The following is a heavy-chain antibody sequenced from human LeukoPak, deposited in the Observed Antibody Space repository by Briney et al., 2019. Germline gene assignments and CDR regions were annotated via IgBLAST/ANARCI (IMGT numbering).Heavy chain of an antibody. V-gene: IGHV1-18*01. Sequence: ASVKVSCKASGYIFISYGISWVRQAPGQGLEWMGWISAYNGNTNYAQKLQGRVTMTTDPSTSTADMALRSLRSDDTAVYYCARVKAYVDYPGNWFDPWGQGTLVTVSS. CDR2: ISAYNGNT. J-gene: IGHJ5*02. CDR3: ARVKAYVDYPGNWFDP. CDR1: GYIFISYG. D-gene: IGHD4-17*01.